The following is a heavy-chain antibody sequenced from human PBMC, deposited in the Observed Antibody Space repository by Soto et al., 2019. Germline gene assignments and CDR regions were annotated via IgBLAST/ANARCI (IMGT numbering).Heavy chain of an antibody. CDR2: MNPNSGNT. CDR3: ARDGRSRWFFDY. J-gene: IGHJ4*02. Sequence: ASVKVSCKASGYTFTSYDINWVRQATGQGLEWMGWMNPNSGNTGYAQKFQGRVTMTRNTSISTAYMELSSLRSDDTAVYYCARDGRSRWFFDYWGQGSLVIVSS. CDR1: GYTFTSYD. D-gene: IGHD6-19*01. V-gene: IGHV1-8*01.